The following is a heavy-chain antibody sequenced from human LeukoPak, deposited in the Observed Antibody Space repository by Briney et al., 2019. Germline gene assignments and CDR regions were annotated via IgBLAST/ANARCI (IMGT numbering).Heavy chain of an antibody. CDR1: GGPISSYY. D-gene: IGHD2-2*01. V-gene: IGHV4-59*08. CDR2: IYSSGST. CDR3: ARQYCSSTRCYVYFDY. Sequence: SETLSLTCTVSGGPISSYYWSWIRQPPGKGLEWIGYIYSSGSTNYNPSLKSRVTISVDTSKNQFSLKLNSVTAADTAVYYCARQYCSSTRCYVYFDYWGQGTLVTVSS. J-gene: IGHJ4*02.